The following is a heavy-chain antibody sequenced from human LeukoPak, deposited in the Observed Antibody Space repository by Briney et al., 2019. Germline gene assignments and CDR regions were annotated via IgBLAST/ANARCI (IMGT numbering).Heavy chain of an antibody. CDR3: ASLGTLRS. Sequence: SETLSLTCTVSGGSVSSSSYYWGWIRQPPGKGLERIGSISYSGTNYNNPPLKSRVSISIDTSKNQFSVKLTSVTAADTAMYYCASLGTLRSWGQGTLVTVSS. CDR1: GGSVSSSSYY. D-gene: IGHD7-27*01. V-gene: IGHV4-39*01. J-gene: IGHJ5*02. CDR2: ISYSGTN.